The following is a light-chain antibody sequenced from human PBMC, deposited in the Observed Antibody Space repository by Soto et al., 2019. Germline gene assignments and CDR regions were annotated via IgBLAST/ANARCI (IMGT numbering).Light chain of an antibody. Sequence: EIVLTQSPGTLSLSPGERDTLSCRASQSVTNNYLAWYQHKPGQAPRCLIYGAAIMSTGIPDRFSGSWSGTDFTLTISRLEPEDFAVYYWQQYGTSLTFGQGTKLEIK. J-gene: IGKJ2*01. CDR2: GAA. CDR3: QQYGTSLT. V-gene: IGKV3-20*01. CDR1: QSVTNNY.